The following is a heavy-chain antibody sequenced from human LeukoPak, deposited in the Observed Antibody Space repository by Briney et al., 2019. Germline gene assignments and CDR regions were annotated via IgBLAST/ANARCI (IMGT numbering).Heavy chain of an antibody. V-gene: IGHV4-4*07. Sequence: SETLSLTCTVSGGSINSYYWSWIRQPAGRGLEWIGRIYTTGSTNYNPSLKSRVTMSVETSKNQFSLKLSSVTAADTAVYYCARDPLHFYDSVGSSFDFWGQGTLVTVSS. CDR2: IYTTGST. J-gene: IGHJ4*02. CDR3: ARDPLHFYDSVGSSFDF. CDR1: GGSINSYY. D-gene: IGHD3-22*01.